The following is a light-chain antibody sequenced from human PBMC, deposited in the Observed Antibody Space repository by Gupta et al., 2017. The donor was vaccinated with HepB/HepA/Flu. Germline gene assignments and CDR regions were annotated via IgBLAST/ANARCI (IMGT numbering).Light chain of an antibody. J-gene: IGKJ1*01. CDR2: EAS. CDR1: QSLRRY. CDR3: QQRNNWQYS. V-gene: IGKV3-11*01. Sequence: DTLMTQSPASLSLSPGERATISCRASQSLRRYLAWYQQKPGQPPKLLISEASNRATGVPARFRGSGSGTDFTLTISSLEPEDFAVYYCQQRNNWQYSFGQGTKVEIK.